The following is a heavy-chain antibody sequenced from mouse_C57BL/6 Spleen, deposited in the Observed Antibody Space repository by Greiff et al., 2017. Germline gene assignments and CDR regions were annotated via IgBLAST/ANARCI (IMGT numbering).Heavy chain of an antibody. J-gene: IGHJ2*01. Sequence: QVQLQQSGAELVRPGTSVKVSCKASGYAFTNYLLEWVKQRPGQGLEWIGVLNPGRGGTHYTEKFKGKATLSADNSYSTAYMQLSSLTSEDAAVYFCARGGYGAWFDDWGQGTTLTVSS. D-gene: IGHD3-1*01. V-gene: IGHV1-54*01. CDR3: ARGGYGAWFDD. CDR2: LNPGRGGT. CDR1: GYAFTNYL.